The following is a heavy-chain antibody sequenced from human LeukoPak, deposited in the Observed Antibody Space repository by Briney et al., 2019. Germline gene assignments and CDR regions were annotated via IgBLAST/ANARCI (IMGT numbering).Heavy chain of an antibody. CDR3: ARDHGGSGYYFGYFDY. Sequence: SVKVSCKASGGTFSSYSISWVRQAPGQGLEWMGGIIPIFDTADYAQKFQGRVTITADESTSTAYMELSSLRSEDTAVYYCARDHGGSGYYFGYFDYWGQGTLVTVSS. D-gene: IGHD3-22*01. CDR1: GGTFSSYS. V-gene: IGHV1-69*13. CDR2: IIPIFDTA. J-gene: IGHJ4*02.